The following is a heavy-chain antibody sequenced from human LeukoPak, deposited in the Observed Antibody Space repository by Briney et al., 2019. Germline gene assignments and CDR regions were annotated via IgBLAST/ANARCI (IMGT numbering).Heavy chain of an antibody. CDR3: ARDAYGDSAFDT. CDR2: IYYSGST. CDR1: GGSISSGGYY. J-gene: IGHJ3*02. Sequence: SQTLSLTCTVSGGSISSGGYYWSWIRQHPGKGLEWIGYIYYSGSTYYNPSLKSRVTISVDTSKNQFSLKLSSVTAADTAVYYCARDAYGDSAFDTWGQGTMVTVSS. D-gene: IGHD4-17*01. V-gene: IGHV4-31*03.